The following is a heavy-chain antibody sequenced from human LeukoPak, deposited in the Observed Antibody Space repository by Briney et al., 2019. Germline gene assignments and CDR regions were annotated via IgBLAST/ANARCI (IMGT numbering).Heavy chain of an antibody. CDR3: ATDPYISGYFYI. CDR2: IYYSGST. V-gene: IGHV4-59*01. D-gene: IGHD3-22*01. Sequence: PSETLSLTCTVSGGSISSSYWSWIRQPPGKGLEWIGYIYYSGSTNYNPSLRSRVTISADTSKNQFSLKLTSVTAADTAVYYCATDPYISGYFYIWGQGTLVTVSS. J-gene: IGHJ4*02. CDR1: GGSISSSY.